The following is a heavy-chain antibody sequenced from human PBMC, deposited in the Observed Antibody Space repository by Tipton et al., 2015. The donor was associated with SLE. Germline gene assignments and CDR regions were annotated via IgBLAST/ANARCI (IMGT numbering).Heavy chain of an antibody. CDR2: IHHSEIT. J-gene: IGHJ4*02. V-gene: IGHV4-39*07. CDR1: GVSISSSSYY. D-gene: IGHD1-14*01. CDR3: ARYVAGTTRYYFDY. Sequence: TLSLTCSVSGVSISSSSYYWGWVRQPPGKGPEWIATIHHSEITYYNPSLQSRVAISVDTSKDQFSLKLYSVTAADTAVYYCARYVAGTTRYYFDYWGQGTLVTVSS.